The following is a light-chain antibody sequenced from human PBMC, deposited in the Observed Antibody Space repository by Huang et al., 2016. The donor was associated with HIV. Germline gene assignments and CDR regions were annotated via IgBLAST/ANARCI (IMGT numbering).Light chain of an antibody. V-gene: IGKV1-39*01. Sequence: DIQITQSPSSLSASVGDTVIITCRASHNIKRYLNGYQQEPGKAPKLLISAASNLQSGFPSTFSGIGSGTDFTLAINSLQPEDSATYYCQQSARTPRTFGQGTKLEI. CDR2: AAS. J-gene: IGKJ2*01. CDR3: QQSARTPRT. CDR1: HNIKRY.